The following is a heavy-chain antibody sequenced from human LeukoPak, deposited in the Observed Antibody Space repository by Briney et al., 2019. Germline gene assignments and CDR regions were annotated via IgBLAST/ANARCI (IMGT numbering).Heavy chain of an antibody. D-gene: IGHD1-26*01. CDR2: ISSSSSYI. Sequence: GGSLRLSCAASGFTFSSYSMNWVRQAPGKGLEWVSSISSSSSYIYYADSVKGRFTISRDNAKNSLYLQMNSLRAEDTAVYYCARDGWELPRPYYFDYWGQGTLVTVSS. CDR3: ARDGWELPRPYYFDY. J-gene: IGHJ4*02. V-gene: IGHV3-21*01. CDR1: GFTFSSYS.